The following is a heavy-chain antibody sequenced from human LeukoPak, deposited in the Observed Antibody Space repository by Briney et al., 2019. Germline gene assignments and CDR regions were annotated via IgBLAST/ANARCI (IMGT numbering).Heavy chain of an antibody. CDR3: ARGFVVVVAATPTSDAFDI. CDR2: IIPIFGTA. J-gene: IGHJ3*02. V-gene: IGHV1-69*13. D-gene: IGHD2-15*01. CDR1: GGTFSSYA. Sequence: SVKVSFKASGGTFSSYAISWVRQAPGQGLEWMGGIIPIFGTANYAQKFQGRVTITADESTSTAYMELSSLRSEDTAVYYCARGFVVVVAATPTSDAFDIWGQGTMVTVSS.